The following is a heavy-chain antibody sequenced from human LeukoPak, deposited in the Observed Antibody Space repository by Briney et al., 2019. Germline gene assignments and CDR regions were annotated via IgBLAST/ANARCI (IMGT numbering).Heavy chain of an antibody. Sequence: PGGSLRLSCAASGFTFSSFSMNWVRQAPGKGLEWVSSISSSGHYIDYADSVKGRFTISRDSAQNSLYLQMTRLRADDTAVYYCARAGGVSRGLIDYSGQGSLVTVSS. CDR3: ARAGGVSRGLIDY. V-gene: IGHV3-21*01. D-gene: IGHD6-19*01. CDR2: ISSSGHYI. J-gene: IGHJ4*02. CDR1: GFTFSSFS.